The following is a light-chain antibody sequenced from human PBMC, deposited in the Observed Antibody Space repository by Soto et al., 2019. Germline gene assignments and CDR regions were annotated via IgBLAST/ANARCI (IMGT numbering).Light chain of an antibody. CDR3: QQYNSWLWT. Sequence: IVGSLSPPALSLSPREGATLSCKASQSVSSKLAWYQQKPGQAPRLLIYGASTRATGIPARFSGSGSGTEFTLIISSLQSEDSAVYYCQQYNSWLWTFGQGTKVDIK. J-gene: IGKJ1*01. CDR2: GAS. CDR1: QSVSSK. V-gene: IGKV3-15*01.